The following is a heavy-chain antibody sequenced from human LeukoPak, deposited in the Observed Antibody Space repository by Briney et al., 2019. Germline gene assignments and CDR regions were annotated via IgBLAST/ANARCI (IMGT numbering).Heavy chain of an antibody. D-gene: IGHD3-9*01. J-gene: IGHJ6*02. Sequence: GGSLRLSCAASGFTFSSYGMHWVRQAPGKGLEWVAVISYDGSNKYYADSVKGRFTISRDNSKNTLYLQMNSLRAEDTAVYYCAKDMEHYDTLTGYIYGMDVWGQGTTVTVSS. CDR1: GFTFSSYG. V-gene: IGHV3-30*18. CDR3: AKDMEHYDTLTGYIYGMDV. CDR2: ISYDGSNK.